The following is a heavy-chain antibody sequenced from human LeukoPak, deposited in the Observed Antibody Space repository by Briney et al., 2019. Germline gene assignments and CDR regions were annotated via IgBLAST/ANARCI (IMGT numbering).Heavy chain of an antibody. D-gene: IGHD2-8*01. CDR1: GFTFSSYS. V-gene: IGHV3-21*01. Sequence: GGSLRLSCAASGFTFSSYSMNWVRQAPGKGLEWVSSISSSSSYIYYADSVKGRFTISRDNSKNTLYLQMSSLGAEDTAVYYCARVGASEWSIVLGPIKYWGQGTLVSVSS. J-gene: IGHJ4*02. CDR2: ISSSSSYI. CDR3: ARVGASEWSIVLGPIKY.